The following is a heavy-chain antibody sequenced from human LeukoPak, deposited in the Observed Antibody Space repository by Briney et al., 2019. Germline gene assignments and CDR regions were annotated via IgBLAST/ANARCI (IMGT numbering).Heavy chain of an antibody. D-gene: IGHD3-10*02. CDR1: GYTFTSNY. J-gene: IGHJ6*02. CDR2: MNPNSGNT. Sequence: ASVKVSCKASGYTFTSNYIHWVRQAPGQGLEWMGWMNPNSGNTGYAQKFQGRVSMTRDTSISTAYMELSSLRSEDTAVYYCARGPVEAVFGVSTEDWGQGTTVTVSS. V-gene: IGHV1-8*02. CDR3: ARGPVEAVFGVSTED.